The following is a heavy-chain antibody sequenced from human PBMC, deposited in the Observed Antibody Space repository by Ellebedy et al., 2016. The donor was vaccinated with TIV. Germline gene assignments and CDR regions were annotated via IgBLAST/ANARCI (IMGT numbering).Heavy chain of an antibody. CDR1: GFTFSSFG. D-gene: IGHD3-22*01. Sequence: GESLKISCAASGFTFSSFGMHWVRQAPGKGLGWVAVIWYDGTKKYYADSVKGRFTISRDNSRNTLNLQMNSLRPEDTAVYYCARDYSYDSGGSMPGYWGQGTLVTVSS. CDR2: IWYDGTKK. CDR3: ARDYSYDSGGSMPGY. V-gene: IGHV3-33*08. J-gene: IGHJ4*02.